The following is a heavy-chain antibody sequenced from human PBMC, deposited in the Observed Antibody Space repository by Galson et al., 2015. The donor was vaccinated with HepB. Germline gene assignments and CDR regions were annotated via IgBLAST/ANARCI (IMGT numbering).Heavy chain of an antibody. V-gene: IGHV1-46*01. CDR3: AKDSSRGLGVVLAAAPQHYFDY. CDR1: GHTFTNDF. CDR2: TNPGDLRT. Sequence: SVKVSCKASGHTFTNDFIHWVRQAPGQGLEWMGITNPGDLRTSSAQKFQGRVTLTSGTSTSTVYMELSSLRSEDTAVYYCAKDSSRGLGVVLAAAPQHYFDYWGQGTLVTVSS. D-gene: IGHD2-15*01. J-gene: IGHJ4*02.